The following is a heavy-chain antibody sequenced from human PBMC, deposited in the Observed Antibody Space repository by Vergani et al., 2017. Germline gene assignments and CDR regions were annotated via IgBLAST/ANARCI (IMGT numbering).Heavy chain of an antibody. CDR1: GYTFTSYG. J-gene: IGHJ6*02. V-gene: IGHV1-18*04. D-gene: IGHD3-3*01. CDR3: ASMEASYYDFWSGPQYGMDV. Sequence: QVQLVQSGAEVKKPGASVKVSCQASGYTFTSYGISWVRQAPGQGLEWMGWISAYNGNTNYAQKLQGRVTMTTDTSTSTSYMELMSLRSDDTAVYYCASMEASYYDFWSGPQYGMDVWGQGTTVTVSS. CDR2: ISAYNGNT.